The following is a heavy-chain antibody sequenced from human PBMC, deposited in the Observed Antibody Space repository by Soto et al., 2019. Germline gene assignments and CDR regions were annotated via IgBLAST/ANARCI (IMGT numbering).Heavy chain of an antibody. Sequence: SETLSLTCSVSADSLTSNAFYWAWIRQSPPKGLEWIGNIDYVGCADYNPSLKSRVTISLDTSKSQFSLRLSSVTAADTAVYYCARLGKYYQSLDPWG. D-gene: IGHD2-2*01. CDR3: ARLGKYYQSLDP. CDR1: ADSLTSNAFY. J-gene: IGHJ5*02. CDR2: IDYVGCA. V-gene: IGHV4-39*01.